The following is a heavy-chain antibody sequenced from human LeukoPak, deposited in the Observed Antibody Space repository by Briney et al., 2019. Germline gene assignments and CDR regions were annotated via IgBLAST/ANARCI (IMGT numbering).Heavy chain of an antibody. CDR1: GFTFDNYV. CDR2: IWHDGSDK. CDR3: AREYYYGSNSNAFDI. J-gene: IGHJ3*02. D-gene: IGHD3-10*01. Sequence: PGGSLRLSCAASGFTFDNYVMHWVRQAPGKGLEWVAVIWHDGSDKYYANSVKGRFTISRDNSKNTLYVQLNSLRTEDTAVYYCAREYYYGSNSNAFDIWGQGTMVIVSS. V-gene: IGHV3-33*01.